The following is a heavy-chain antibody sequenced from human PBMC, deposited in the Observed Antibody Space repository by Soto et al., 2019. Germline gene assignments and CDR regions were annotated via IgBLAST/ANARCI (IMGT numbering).Heavy chain of an antibody. CDR1: GFSLTTSGVG. CDR2: MYWDDDK. V-gene: IGHV2-5*02. CDR3: AHRVLRTVFGLVTTTAIYFDF. Sequence: QITLNESGPTVVRPTETLTLTCRFSGFSLTTSGVGVGWIRQSPGKAPEWLARMYWDDDKRYSASLKSRLTITKDTSKNQVVLTVSDLDPTDTATYYCAHRVLRTVFGLVTTTAIYFDFWGQGTPVAVSS. J-gene: IGHJ4*02. D-gene: IGHD3-3*01.